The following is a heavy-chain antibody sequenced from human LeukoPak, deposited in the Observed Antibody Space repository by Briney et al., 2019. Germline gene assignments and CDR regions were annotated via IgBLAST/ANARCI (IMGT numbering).Heavy chain of an antibody. CDR1: GGTFSSYA. Sequence: SVKVSCKASGGTFSSYAISWVRQAPGQGLEWMGGIIPIFGTANYAQKFQGRVTITADEATSTAYMELSSLRSEDTAVYYCASGYYDSSGYRSWGQGTLVTVSS. J-gene: IGHJ4*02. CDR2: IIPIFGTA. V-gene: IGHV1-69*13. D-gene: IGHD3-22*01. CDR3: ASGYYDSSGYRS.